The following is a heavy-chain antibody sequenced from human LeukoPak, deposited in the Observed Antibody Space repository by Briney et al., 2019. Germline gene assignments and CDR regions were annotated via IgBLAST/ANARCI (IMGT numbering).Heavy chain of an antibody. Sequence: GGSLRLSCAASGFTFSSYGMHWVRQAPGKGLEWVAVIWYDGSNKYHADSVKGRFTISRDNSKNTLYLQMNSLRAEDTAVYYCASGTMIVPYYFEYWGQGTLVTVSS. CDR2: IWYDGSNK. J-gene: IGHJ4*02. CDR3: ASGTMIVPYYFEY. V-gene: IGHV3-30*19. CDR1: GFTFSSYG. D-gene: IGHD3-22*01.